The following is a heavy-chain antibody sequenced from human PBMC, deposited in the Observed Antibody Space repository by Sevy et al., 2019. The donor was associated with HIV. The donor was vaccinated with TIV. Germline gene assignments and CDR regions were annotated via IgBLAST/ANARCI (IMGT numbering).Heavy chain of an antibody. Sequence: GGSLRLSCAASGFTFSGYSMHWVRQAPGKGLEWVAVFSNDGSNKYYVESLKGRFTISRDNSKNTLYLQMNSLRAEDTAVYYCARGGGGDYYFDYGMDVWGQGTTVTVSS. J-gene: IGHJ6*02. V-gene: IGHV3-30-3*01. CDR1: GFTFSGYS. CDR2: FSNDGSNK. D-gene: IGHD2-21*01. CDR3: ARGGGGDYYFDYGMDV.